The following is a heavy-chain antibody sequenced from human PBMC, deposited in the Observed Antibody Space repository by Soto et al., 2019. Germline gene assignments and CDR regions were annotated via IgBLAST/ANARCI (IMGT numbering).Heavy chain of an antibody. CDR1: GFTFSDYY. CDR3: SRDSCSSSRCQYYGCYYGRDV. CDR2: ISSSSSFT. Sequence: QVQLVETGGGLVKAGGSLRLSCAASGFTFSDYYMTWIRQAPGKGLEWVAYISSSSSFTNYADSVKGRFTISRDNAKNSLFLQMNSLRAEDTAVYYCSRDSCSSSRCQYYGCYYGRDVWGQGTTVTVSS. D-gene: IGHD2-2*01. V-gene: IGHV3-11*06. J-gene: IGHJ6*02.